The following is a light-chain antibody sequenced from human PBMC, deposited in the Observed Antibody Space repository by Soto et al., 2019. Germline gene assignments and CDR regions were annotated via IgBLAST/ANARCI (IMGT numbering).Light chain of an antibody. CDR2: SND. V-gene: IGLV1-44*01. J-gene: IGLJ3*02. CDR1: SSNIGSNT. CDR3: AAWDDSLNGWV. Sequence: QSALTQAPSASGTPGQRVTISCSGSSSNIGSNTVTWYQQVPGTAPKLLIYSNDQRPSGVPDRFSGSKSGTSASLAIAGLQSEDEADYYCAAWDDSLNGWVFGGGTKLTAL.